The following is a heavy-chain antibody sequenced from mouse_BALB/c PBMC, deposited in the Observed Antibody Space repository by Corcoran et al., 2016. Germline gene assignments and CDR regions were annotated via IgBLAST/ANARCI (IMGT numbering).Heavy chain of an antibody. CDR3: ARGTGERYFDY. J-gene: IGHJ2*01. CDR1: GYTFPSSV. D-gene: IGHD3-3*01. CDR2: IHPYNDGT. Sequence: EVQLQQSGPELVKPGASVKMSCKASGYTFPSSVMHWVKQKPGQGLEWIGYIHPYNDGTKYNEKFKGKATLNSDKSSSTAYMELSSLTSEDSAVDYCARGTGERYFDYWGQGTTLKVSS. V-gene: IGHV1S136*01.